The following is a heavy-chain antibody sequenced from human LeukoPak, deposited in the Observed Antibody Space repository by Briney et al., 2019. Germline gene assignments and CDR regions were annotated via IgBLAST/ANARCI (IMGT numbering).Heavy chain of an antibody. CDR2: INPSGGST. CDR1: GYTFTSYG. J-gene: IGHJ4*02. V-gene: IGHV1-46*01. D-gene: IGHD1-26*01. Sequence: ASVKVSCKASGYTFTSYGISWVRQAPGQGLEWMGIINPSGGSTSYAQKFQGRVTMTRDTSTSTVYMELSSLRSEDTAVYYCARAPGRELLFGYWGQGTLVTVSS. CDR3: ARAPGRELLFGY.